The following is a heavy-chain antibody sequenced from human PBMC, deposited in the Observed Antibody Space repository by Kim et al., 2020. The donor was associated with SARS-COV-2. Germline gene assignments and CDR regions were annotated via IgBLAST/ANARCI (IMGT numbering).Heavy chain of an antibody. D-gene: IGHD6-25*01. V-gene: IGHV7-4-1*02. CDR1: GYTFTNYV. CDR2: IDTKTGNP. CDR3: VRWNNMGGSGWLDP. J-gene: IGHJ5*02. Sequence: ASVKVSCKASGYTFTNYVINWVRQAPGQGLEWMGWIDTKTGNPMYAQGFTGRFVFSLDTSVSTTYLQISSLKTEDTAVYYCVRWNNMGGSGWLDPWGQGTLVIVSS.